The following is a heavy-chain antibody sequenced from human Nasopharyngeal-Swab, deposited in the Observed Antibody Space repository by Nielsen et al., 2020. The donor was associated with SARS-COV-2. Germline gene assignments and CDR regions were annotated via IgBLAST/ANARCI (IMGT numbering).Heavy chain of an antibody. J-gene: IGHJ4*02. V-gene: IGHV3-23*01. D-gene: IGHD5-18*01. CDR2: IGGSGVKT. CDR3: ATWMTAHFDY. CDR1: GFTFSSYG. Sequence: GESLKISCAASGFTFSSYGMHWVRQAPGKGLECVSGIGGSGVKTYYADSVKGRFTISRDNSKNTLYLQMNSLRAEDTAVYYCATWMTAHFDYWGQGTLVT.